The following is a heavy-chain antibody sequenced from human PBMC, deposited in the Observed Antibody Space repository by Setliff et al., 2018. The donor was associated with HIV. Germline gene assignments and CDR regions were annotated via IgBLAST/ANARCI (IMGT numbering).Heavy chain of an antibody. J-gene: IGHJ4*02. CDR2: INTNTGNP. CDR1: GYTFTSYA. Sequence: SVKVSCKASGYTFTSYAMNWVRQAPGQGLEWMGWINTNTGNPAYAQGFTGRFVFSLDTSVSTAFLQISTLKAEDTAVSYCARLSPYGDYLLFQYWGQGTQVTVSS. D-gene: IGHD4-17*01. V-gene: IGHV7-4-1*02. CDR3: ARLSPYGDYLLFQY.